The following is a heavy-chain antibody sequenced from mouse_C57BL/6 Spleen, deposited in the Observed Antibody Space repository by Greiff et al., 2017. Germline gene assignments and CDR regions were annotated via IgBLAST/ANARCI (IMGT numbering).Heavy chain of an antibody. V-gene: IGHV5-6*02. J-gene: IGHJ4*01. D-gene: IGHD1-1*01. CDR2: ISSGGSYT. Sequence: EVKVEESGGDLVKPGGSLKLSCAASGFTFSSYGMSWVRQTPDKRLEWVATISSGGSYTYYPDSVKGRFTISRDNAKNTRYLQMSSLKSEDTAMYYCVRRGYYGMDAMDYWGQGTSVTVSS. CDR3: VRRGYYGMDAMDY. CDR1: GFTFSSYG.